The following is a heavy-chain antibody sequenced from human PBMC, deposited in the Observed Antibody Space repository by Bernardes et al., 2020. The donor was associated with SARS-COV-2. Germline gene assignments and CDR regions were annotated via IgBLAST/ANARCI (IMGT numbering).Heavy chain of an antibody. CDR1: GGPISSSSYY. CDR2: IYYSGST. CDR3: CSGWRFRGMDV. D-gene: IGHD6-19*01. V-gene: IGHV4-39*01. J-gene: IGHJ6*02. Sequence: SETLSLICTVSGGPISSSSYYWGWIRQPPGTGLEWIGSIYYSGSTYYNPSLKSRVTISVDTSKNQFSLKLSSVTAADTAVYYSCSGWRFRGMDVWGQGTTVTVSS.